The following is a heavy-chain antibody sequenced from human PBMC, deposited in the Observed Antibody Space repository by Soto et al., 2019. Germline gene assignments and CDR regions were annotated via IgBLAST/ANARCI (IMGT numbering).Heavy chain of an antibody. J-gene: IGHJ4*01. CDR2: ISYSGTT. Sequence: PSETPSLTCTVSADSISRDHWTCIRHPPGKGLEWIGYISYSGTTNYNPSLKSRVTISIDTSKNQFSLKLSSVTAADTAVYYCARGRHYYDSSGYYYYFDYWGQGTLVTVSA. V-gene: IGHV4-59*01. CDR1: ADSISRDH. D-gene: IGHD3-22*01. CDR3: ARGRHYYDSSGYYYYFDY.